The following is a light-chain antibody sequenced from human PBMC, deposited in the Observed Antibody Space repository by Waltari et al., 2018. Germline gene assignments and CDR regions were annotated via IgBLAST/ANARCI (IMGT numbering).Light chain of an antibody. Sequence: EIVLTQSPGTLSLSPGERATLSCRASQSVSSSYLAWYQQNPGQAPRLLSHGASSRATGIPDRFSGSGSGTDFTLTISRLEPEDFAVYYCQQYGRSWNTFGQGTKLEIK. CDR1: QSVSSSY. J-gene: IGKJ2*01. CDR3: QQYGRSWNT. V-gene: IGKV3-20*01. CDR2: GAS.